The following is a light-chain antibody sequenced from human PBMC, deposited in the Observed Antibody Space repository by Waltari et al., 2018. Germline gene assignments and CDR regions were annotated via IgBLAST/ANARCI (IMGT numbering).Light chain of an antibody. V-gene: IGKV1-5*03. J-gene: IGKJ1*01. CDR1: QSVSTW. CDR2: KAS. Sequence: DIQMTQSLSTLSAFVGDRVTITCRASQSVSTWLAWFQQKPGKAPKLVVYKASTLESGVPSRFSGRGSGTEFTLTISSLQPDDFATYYCQQYNSRSPWTFGQGTKVEIK. CDR3: QQYNSRSPWT.